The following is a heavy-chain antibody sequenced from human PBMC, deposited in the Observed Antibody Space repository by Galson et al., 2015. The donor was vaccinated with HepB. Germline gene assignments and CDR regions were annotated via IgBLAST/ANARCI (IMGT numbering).Heavy chain of an antibody. CDR2: IYYSGST. Sequence: ETLSLTCTVSGGSISSYYWSWIRQPPGKGLEWIGYIYYSGSTNYNPSLKSRVTISVDTSKNQFSLKLSSVTAADTAVYYCASPERITFGGVIVMGAFDIWGQGTMVTVSS. D-gene: IGHD3-16*02. CDR3: ASPERITFGGVIVMGAFDI. V-gene: IGHV4-59*01. CDR1: GGSISSYY. J-gene: IGHJ3*02.